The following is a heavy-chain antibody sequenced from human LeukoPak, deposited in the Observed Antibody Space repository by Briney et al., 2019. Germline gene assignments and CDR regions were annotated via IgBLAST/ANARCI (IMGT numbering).Heavy chain of an antibody. D-gene: IGHD3-3*01. J-gene: IGHJ4*02. Sequence: GGSLRLSCAASGFTFSSYGMHWVRQAPGKGLKWVAVIWYDGSNKYYADSVKGRFTISRDNYKNTLYLQMNSLRAEDTAVYYCARGPYYDFWSGYSEYWGQGTLVTVSS. CDR2: IWYDGSNK. CDR3: ARGPYYDFWSGYSEY. V-gene: IGHV3-33*01. CDR1: GFTFSSYG.